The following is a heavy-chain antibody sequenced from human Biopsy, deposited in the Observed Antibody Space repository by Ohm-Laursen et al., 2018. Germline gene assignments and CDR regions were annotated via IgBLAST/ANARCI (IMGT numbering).Heavy chain of an antibody. D-gene: IGHD1/OR15-1a*01. J-gene: IGHJ4*02. CDR3: ARMEQPHDY. V-gene: IGHV1-2*06. CDR2: INPNNGAT. Sequence: ASVKVSCKTSCYPFSNYYLFWVRQAPGQGLEWMGRINPNNGATVYAQKFKVRVTMTRDTSMSTVYMELLNLKSDDTAVYYCARMEQPHDYWGQGTLVTASS. CDR1: CYPFSNYY.